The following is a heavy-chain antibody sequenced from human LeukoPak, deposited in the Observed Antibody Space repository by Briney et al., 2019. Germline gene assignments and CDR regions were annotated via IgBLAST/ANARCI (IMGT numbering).Heavy chain of an antibody. CDR2: ISSSGSTI. D-gene: IGHD3-9*01. CDR3: ARAPRVGYFDWLLYADY. V-gene: IGHV3-11*01. Sequence: SGGSLRLSCAASGFTFSDYYMSWIRQAPGKGLEWVSYISSSGSTIYYADSVKGRFTISRDNAKNSLYLQMNSLRAEDTAVYYCARAPRVGYFDWLLYADYWGQGTLVTVSS. CDR1: GFTFSDYY. J-gene: IGHJ4*02.